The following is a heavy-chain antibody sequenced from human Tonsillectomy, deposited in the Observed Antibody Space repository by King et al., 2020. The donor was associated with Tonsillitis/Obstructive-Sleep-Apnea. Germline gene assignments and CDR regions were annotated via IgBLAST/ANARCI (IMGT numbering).Heavy chain of an antibody. Sequence: VQLVESGVEVKKPGASVRVSCKASGYTFTSYGITWVRQAPGQGLDWMGWISAYNGITNYAQKFQGRVTLTTDTSTSTASLGLRSLRSDDTAVYYCSTDSGDYYGVGGYWGQGSLVIVSS. CDR3: STDSGDYYGVGGY. CDR1: GYTFTSYG. D-gene: IGHD3-22*01. V-gene: IGHV1-18*01. CDR2: ISAYNGIT. J-gene: IGHJ4*02.